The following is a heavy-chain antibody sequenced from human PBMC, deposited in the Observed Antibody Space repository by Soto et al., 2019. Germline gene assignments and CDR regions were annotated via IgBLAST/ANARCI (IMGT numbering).Heavy chain of an antibody. CDR2: ISYDGSNK. J-gene: IGHJ4*02. D-gene: IGHD1-26*01. CDR1: GFTFSSYG. CDR3: AKDGPPRGSGSYFDY. V-gene: IGHV3-30*18. Sequence: GGSMRLSCAAAGFTFSSYGMHWVRQTTGKGLEWVAVISYDGSNKYYADSVKGRFTISRDNSKNTLYLQMNSLRAEDTAVYYCAKDGPPRGSGSYFDYWGQGTLVTVSS.